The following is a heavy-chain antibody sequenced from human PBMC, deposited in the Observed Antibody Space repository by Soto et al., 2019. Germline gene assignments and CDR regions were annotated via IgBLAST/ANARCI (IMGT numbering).Heavy chain of an antibody. Sequence: QVQLVQSGAEVKKPGASVKVSCEAFGETYVPYCINWVRQAPGQGLEWMGWISSSNGNVEYAQSVQGRVIMTTDTPTTTAYMALRSLTSDDTAVYYCESGAPNSAHHYYGMDVWGEGTTVTVSS. CDR2: ISSSNGNV. CDR1: GETYVPYC. J-gene: IGHJ6*04. D-gene: IGHD1-1*01. V-gene: IGHV1-18*01. CDR3: ESGAPNSAHHYYGMDV.